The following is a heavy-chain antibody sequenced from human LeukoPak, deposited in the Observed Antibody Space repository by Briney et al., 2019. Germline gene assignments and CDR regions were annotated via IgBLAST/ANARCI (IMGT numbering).Heavy chain of an antibody. J-gene: IGHJ3*02. CDR3: ASVGIVVVPAARKGRAFDI. Sequence: GASVKVSCKASGYTFTGYYMHWVRQAPGQGLEWMGWINPNSGGTNYAQKFQGRVTMTRDTSISTAYMELSRLRSDDTAVYYCASVGIVVVPAARKGRAFDIWGQGTMVTVSS. D-gene: IGHD2-2*01. CDR2: INPNSGGT. CDR1: GYTFTGYY. V-gene: IGHV1-2*02.